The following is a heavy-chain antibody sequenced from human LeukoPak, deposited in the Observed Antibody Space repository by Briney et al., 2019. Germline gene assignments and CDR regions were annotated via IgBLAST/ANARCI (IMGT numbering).Heavy chain of an antibody. V-gene: IGHV4-59*01. J-gene: IGHJ3*02. CDR2: IYYSGST. Sequence: SPSETLSLTCTVSGGSISSYYWSWIRQPPGKGLEWIGYIYYSGSTNYNPSLKSRVTISVDTSKNQFSLKLSSVTAADTAVYYCARVRDIVGAKVGWIDAFDIWGQGTMVTVSS. CDR3: ARVRDIVGAKVGWIDAFDI. D-gene: IGHD1-26*01. CDR1: GGSISSYY.